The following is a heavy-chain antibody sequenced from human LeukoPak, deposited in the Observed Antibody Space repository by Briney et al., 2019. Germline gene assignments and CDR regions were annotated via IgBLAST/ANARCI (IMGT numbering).Heavy chain of an antibody. J-gene: IGHJ2*01. CDR3: ARDTGWYFDL. D-gene: IGHD4-17*01. CDR1: GFTFSGYW. V-gene: IGHV3-74*01. CDR2: ITGDGSST. Sequence: PVRSLRLSCAASGFTFSGYWMHWVRQPPGKGLVWVSRITGDGSSTTYADSVKGRFTISRDNAKNTLSLQMISLRAEDTAVYYCARDTGWYFDLWGRGTLVSVSS.